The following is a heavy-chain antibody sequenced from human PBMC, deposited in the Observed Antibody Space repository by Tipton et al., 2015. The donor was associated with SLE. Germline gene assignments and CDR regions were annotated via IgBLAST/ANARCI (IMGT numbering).Heavy chain of an antibody. V-gene: IGHV3-30*04. CDR3: ARRIGGYYGMDV. D-gene: IGHD2-15*01. J-gene: IGHJ6*02. CDR1: GFTFSSYA. Sequence: SLRLSCAASGFTFSSYAMHWVRQAPGKGLEWVAVISYDGSNKYYADSVKGRFTISRDNSKNTLYLQMNSLRAEDTAVYYCARRIGGYYGMDVWGQGTTVTVSS. CDR2: ISYDGSNK.